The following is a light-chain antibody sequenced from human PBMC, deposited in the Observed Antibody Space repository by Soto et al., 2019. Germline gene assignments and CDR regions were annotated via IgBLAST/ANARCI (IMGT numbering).Light chain of an antibody. V-gene: IGKV3-20*01. CDR1: QSVSSNF. J-gene: IGKJ1*01. CDR3: QQYKTSPRT. CDR2: GAS. Sequence: EIVLTQSPGTLSLSPGVRTTLSCRASQSVSSNFLDWYQQKPGQAPRLLIYGASSRATGIPDRFSGSGSGTDFTLTISRLEPEDFAVYYCQQYKTSPRTFGQGTKVEI.